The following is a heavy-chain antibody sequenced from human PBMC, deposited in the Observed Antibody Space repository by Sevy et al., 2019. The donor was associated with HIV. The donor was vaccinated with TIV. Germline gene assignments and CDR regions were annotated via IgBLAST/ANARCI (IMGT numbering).Heavy chain of an antibody. J-gene: IGHJ4*02. D-gene: IGHD6-19*01. Sequence: GESLKISCAASGFTFSSYAMHWVRQAPGKGLEWVAVISYDGSNKYYADSVKGRFTISRDNFKNTLYLQMNSLRAEDTAVYYCAREAWISSGWYEYWGQGILVTVSS. V-gene: IGHV3-30-3*01. CDR3: AREAWISSGWYEY. CDR1: GFTFSSYA. CDR2: ISYDGSNK.